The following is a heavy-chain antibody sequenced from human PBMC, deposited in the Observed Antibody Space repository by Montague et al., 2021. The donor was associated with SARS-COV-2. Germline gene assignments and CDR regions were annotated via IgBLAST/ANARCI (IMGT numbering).Heavy chain of an antibody. J-gene: IGHJ4*02. CDR2: IYYNTGNT. CDR3: ARGTGYDYYFDC. V-gene: IGHV4-59*01. CDR1: GGSISGYY. D-gene: IGHD5-12*01. Sequence: SETLSLTCSVSGGSISGYYWYWIRQPPGKGLEWIGYIYYNTGNTTYNPSLQSRLTISLDTSKNQFSLNLMSVTAADTALYFCARGTGYDYYFDCWGLGTLVTVSS.